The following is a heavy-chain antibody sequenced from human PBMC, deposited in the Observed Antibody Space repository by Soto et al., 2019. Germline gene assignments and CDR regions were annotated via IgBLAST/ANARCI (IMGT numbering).Heavy chain of an antibody. D-gene: IGHD3-10*01. CDR1: GGSISSSSHY. J-gene: IGHJ4*02. V-gene: IGHV4-39*02. CDR3: AREEFLKSGVAS. Sequence: QLQLQESGPGLVKPSETLSLTCTVSGGSISSSSHYWGWIRQPPGKGLEWIGNIYSSGSTYYNPSLKSRITISVDTSKNQFSLKLSSATAAETAVYYCAREEFLKSGVASWGQATLVTVSS. CDR2: IYSSGST.